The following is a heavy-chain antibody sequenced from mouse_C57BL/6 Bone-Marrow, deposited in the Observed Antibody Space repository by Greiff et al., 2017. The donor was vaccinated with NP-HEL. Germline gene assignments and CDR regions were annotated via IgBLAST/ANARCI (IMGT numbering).Heavy chain of an antibody. Sequence: EVQLQESGPGLVKPSQTVFLTCTVTGISITTGNYRWSWIRQFPGNKLEWIGYIYYSGTITYNPSLTSRTTITRDTPKNQFFLEMNSLTAEDTATYYCARERANWYGGNFDYWGQGTTLTVSS. J-gene: IGHJ2*01. CDR2: IYYSGTI. D-gene: IGHD4-1*01. V-gene: IGHV3-5*01. CDR3: ARERANWYGGNFDY. CDR1: GISITTGNYR.